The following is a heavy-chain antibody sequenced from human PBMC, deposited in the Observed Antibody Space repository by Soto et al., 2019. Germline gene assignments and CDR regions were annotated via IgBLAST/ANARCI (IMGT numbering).Heavy chain of an antibody. D-gene: IGHD6-13*01. Sequence: KPSETLSLTCTVSGGSISSGGYYWSWIRQHPGKGLEWIGYIYYSGSTYYNPSLKSRVTISVDTSKNQFSLKLSSVPAADTAVYYCARDPGIAAAGTGYWGQGTLVTVSS. J-gene: IGHJ4*02. CDR2: IYYSGST. CDR1: GGSISSGGYY. CDR3: ARDPGIAAAGTGY. V-gene: IGHV4-31*03.